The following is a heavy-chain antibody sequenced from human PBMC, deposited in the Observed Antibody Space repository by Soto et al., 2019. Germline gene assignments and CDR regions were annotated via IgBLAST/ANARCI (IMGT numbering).Heavy chain of an antibody. CDR1: GFTFGASA. D-gene: IGHD5-18*01. Sequence: PGGSLRLSCAASGFTFGASALQWVRQASGKGLEWLGRIGSRGETYATTFIASVRGRFTTSRDDSKNTVYLQMNRLRIDDTVVYYCTSRRDWTAVDPLDYWGLGTLVTVSS. J-gene: IGHJ4*02. CDR3: TSRRDWTAVDPLDY. V-gene: IGHV3-73*01. CDR2: IGSRGETYAT.